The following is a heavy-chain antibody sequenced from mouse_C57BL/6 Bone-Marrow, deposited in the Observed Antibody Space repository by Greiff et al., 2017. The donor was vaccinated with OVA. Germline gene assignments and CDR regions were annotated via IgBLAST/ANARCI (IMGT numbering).Heavy chain of an antibody. CDR2: IRSKCSNYAT. D-gene: IGHD3-1*01. V-gene: IGHV10-3*01. Sequence: EVQLVESGGGLVQPKGSLKLSCAASGFTFNTYAMHWVRQAPGKGLEWVARIRSKCSNYATYYADSVKDRFTISRDDSQSMLYLQMNNLKAEDTAMYYCEARVLWCAYWGQGTLVTVSA. J-gene: IGHJ3*01. CDR3: EARVLWCAY. CDR1: GFTFNTYA.